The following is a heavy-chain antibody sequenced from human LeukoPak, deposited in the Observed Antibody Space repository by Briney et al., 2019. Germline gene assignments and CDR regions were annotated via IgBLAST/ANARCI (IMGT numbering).Heavy chain of an antibody. CDR3: ARDHKTRARLPYYYYGMDV. J-gene: IGHJ6*02. V-gene: IGHV3-7*01. CDR2: IKQDGSEK. Sequence: GGSLRLSCAASGFTFSSYWMSWVRQAPGKGLEWVANIKQDGSEKYYVDSVKVRFTISRDTAKNSLYLQMNSLRAEDTAVYYRARDHKTRARLPYYYYGMDVWGQGTTVTVSS. D-gene: IGHD4-11*01. CDR1: GFTFSSYW.